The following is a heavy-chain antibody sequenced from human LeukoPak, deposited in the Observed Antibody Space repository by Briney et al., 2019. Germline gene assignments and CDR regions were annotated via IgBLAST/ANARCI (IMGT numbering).Heavy chain of an antibody. Sequence: SETLSLTCTVSGGSISSYYWSWIRQPPGKGLEWVGNIYCSGSTNYNPSLKSRVTISVDTSKNQFSLKLSSVTAADTAVYYCARVSGYDWESFYDYWGQGTLVTVSS. J-gene: IGHJ4*02. V-gene: IGHV4-59*01. CDR1: GGSISSYY. D-gene: IGHD5-12*01. CDR3: ARVSGYDWESFYDY. CDR2: IYCSGST.